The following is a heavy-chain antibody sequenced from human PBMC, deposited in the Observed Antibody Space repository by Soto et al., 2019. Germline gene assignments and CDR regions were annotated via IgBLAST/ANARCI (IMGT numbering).Heavy chain of an antibody. CDR2: ISWNSGSI. V-gene: IGHV3-9*01. Sequence: EVQLVESGGGLVQPGRSLRLSCAASGFTFDDYAMHWVRQAPGKGLEWVSGISWNSGSIGYADSVKGRFTISRDNAKNSLYLQMNSLRAEDTALYSCAKGVGGGSGVREDYWGQGTLVTVSS. CDR3: AKGVGGGSGVREDY. CDR1: GFTFDDYA. D-gene: IGHD3-10*01. J-gene: IGHJ4*02.